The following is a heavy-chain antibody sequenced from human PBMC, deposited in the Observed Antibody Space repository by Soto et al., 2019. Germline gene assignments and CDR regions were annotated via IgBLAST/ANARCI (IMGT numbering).Heavy chain of an antibody. CDR2: IYSGGST. CDR1: GFTVSSNY. V-gene: IGHV3-53*04. Sequence: GGSLRLSCAASGFTVSSNYMSWVRQAPGKGLEWVSVIYSGGSTYYADSVKGRFTISRHNSKNTLYLQMNSLRAEDTAVYYCARVYDSSGYYSVYWGQGTLVTVSS. CDR3: ARVYDSSGYYSVY. D-gene: IGHD3-22*01. J-gene: IGHJ4*02.